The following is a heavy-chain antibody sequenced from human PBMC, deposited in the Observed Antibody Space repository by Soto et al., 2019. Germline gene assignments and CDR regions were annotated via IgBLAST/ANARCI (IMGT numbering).Heavy chain of an antibody. CDR1: GFTVSSNY. CDR2: IYSGGST. J-gene: IGHJ4*02. D-gene: IGHD3-9*01. Sequence: LRLSCAASGFTVSSNYMSWVRQAPGKGLEWVSVIYSGGSTYYADSVKGRFTISRDNSKNTLYLQMNSLRAEDTAVYYCAKDRWFNRVAYFDYWGQGTLVTVSS. CDR3: AKDRWFNRVAYFDY. V-gene: IGHV3-53*01.